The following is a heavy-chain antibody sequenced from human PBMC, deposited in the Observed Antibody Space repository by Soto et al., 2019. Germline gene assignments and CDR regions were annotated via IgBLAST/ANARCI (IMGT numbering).Heavy chain of an antibody. D-gene: IGHD6-13*01. CDR3: ARLDSSSWYFATLDP. J-gene: IGHJ5*02. V-gene: IGHV4-59*08. CDR1: GGSLSGYC. CDR2: IYYSGTT. Sequence: SETLSLTCAVYGGSLSGYCWTWIRQPPGKGLEWIGYIYYSGTTSYNPSLNSRLTISVDTSKNQFSLKLNSVTAADTAVYYCARLDSSSWYFATLDPWGQGTLVTVS.